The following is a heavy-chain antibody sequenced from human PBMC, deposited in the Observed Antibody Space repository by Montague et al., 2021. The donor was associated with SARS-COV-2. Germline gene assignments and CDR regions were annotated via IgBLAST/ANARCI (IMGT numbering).Heavy chain of an antibody. V-gene: IGHV4-59*01. CDR1: GGSISSYY. D-gene: IGHD2-2*01. Sequence: SETLSLTCTVSGGSISSYYWSWIRQPPGKGLEWIGYIYYNGTTNYSPSLKGRVPISVDTSKNQFSLEMNSVTAADTAVYYCARERGYQLLSGWFDPWGQGTLVIVSS. CDR3: ARERGYQLLSGWFDP. CDR2: IYYNGTT. J-gene: IGHJ5*02.